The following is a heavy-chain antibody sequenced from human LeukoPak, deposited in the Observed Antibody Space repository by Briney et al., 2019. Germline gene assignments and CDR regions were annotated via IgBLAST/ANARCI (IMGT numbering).Heavy chain of an antibody. Sequence: GGSLRLSCAASGFTFSNAWMSWVRQAPGKGLEWVGRIKSKTDGGTTDYAAPVKGRFTISRDDSKNTLYLQMNSLKTEDTAVYYCTTDVEWELPYYFDYWGQGTLVTVS. CDR3: TTDVEWELPYYFDY. V-gene: IGHV3-15*01. CDR2: IKSKTDGGTT. CDR1: GFTFSNAW. D-gene: IGHD1-26*01. J-gene: IGHJ4*02.